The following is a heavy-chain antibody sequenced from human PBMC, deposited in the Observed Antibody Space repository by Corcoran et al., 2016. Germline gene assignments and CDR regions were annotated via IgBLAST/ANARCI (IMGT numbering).Heavy chain of an antibody. CDR3: ARGGRVVTNPEFDY. CDR2: IYHGGTT. CDR1: GYSISSGYY. D-gene: IGHD2-21*02. Sequence: QVQLQESGPGLVKPSETLSLTCTVSGYSISSGYYWGWIRQPPGTGLEWIANIYHGGTTYYNPSLKTRITISVDTSKNQFSLKLCSGTAADTAVYYCARGGRVVTNPEFDYWGQGTLVTVSS. J-gene: IGHJ4*02. V-gene: IGHV4-38-2*02.